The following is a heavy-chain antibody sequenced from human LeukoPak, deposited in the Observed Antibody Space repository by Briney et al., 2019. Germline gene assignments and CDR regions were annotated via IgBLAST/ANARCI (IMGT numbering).Heavy chain of an antibody. J-gene: IGHJ6*03. CDR2: IYYSGST. CDR1: GGSISSSSYY. Sequence: SETLSLTCTVSGGSISSSSYYWGWIRQPPGKGLEWIGSIYYSGSTYYNPSLKSRVTISVDTSKNQFPLKLSSVTAADTAVYYCARSNYYYYMDVWGKGTTVTVSS. V-gene: IGHV4-39*01. CDR3: ARSNYYYYMDV.